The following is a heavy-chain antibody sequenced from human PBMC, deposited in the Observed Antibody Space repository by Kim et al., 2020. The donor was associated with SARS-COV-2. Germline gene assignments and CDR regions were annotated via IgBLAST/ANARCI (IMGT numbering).Heavy chain of an antibody. CDR1: GFTFGDYA. V-gene: IGHV3-9*01. J-gene: IGHJ3*02. CDR2: ISWNSGSI. Sequence: GGSLRLSCAASGFTFGDYAMHWVRQAPGKGLEWVSGISWNSGSIGYADSVKGRFTISRDNAKNSLYLQMNSLRAEDTALYYCAKDGGYYYDSSVAFDIWGQGTMVTVSS. D-gene: IGHD3-22*01. CDR3: AKDGGYYYDSSVAFDI.